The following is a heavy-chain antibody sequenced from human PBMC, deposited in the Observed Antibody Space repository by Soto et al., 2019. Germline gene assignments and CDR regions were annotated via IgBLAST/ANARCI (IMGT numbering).Heavy chain of an antibody. CDR3: ARHKGDYSSSPLGV. Sequence: SETLSLTCTVSGGSISSYYWSWIRQPPGKGLEWIGNIYYTGSTNYNPSLRSRVTISVDTSKNQFSLKLSSVTAADTAVYYCARHKGDYSSSPLGVWGKGTTVTVSS. CDR2: IYYTGST. D-gene: IGHD6-6*01. J-gene: IGHJ6*04. V-gene: IGHV4-59*08. CDR1: GGSISSYY.